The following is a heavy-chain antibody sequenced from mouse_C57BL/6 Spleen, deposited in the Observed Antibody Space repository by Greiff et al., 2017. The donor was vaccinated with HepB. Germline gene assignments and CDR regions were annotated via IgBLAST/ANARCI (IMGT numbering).Heavy chain of an antibody. CDR2: ISSGGSYT. D-gene: IGHD1-1*01. CDR1: GFTFSSYG. CDR3: ARHQDYYDGSSHWYFDV. J-gene: IGHJ1*03. Sequence: EVHLVESGGDLVKPGGSLKLSCAASGFTFSSYGMSWVRQTPDKRLEWVATISSGGSYTYYPDSGKGRFTISRDNAKNTLYLQMSSLKSEDTAMYYCARHQDYYDGSSHWYFDVWGTGTTVTVSS. V-gene: IGHV5-6*01.